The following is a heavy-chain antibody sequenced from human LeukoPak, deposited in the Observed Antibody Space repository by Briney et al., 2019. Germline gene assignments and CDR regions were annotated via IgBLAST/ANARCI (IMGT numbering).Heavy chain of an antibody. Sequence: PSETLSLTCAVSGYSISSGYYWGWIRQPPGKGLEWIGSLYHSGSTCYNSSLKSRVTISVDTSKNQFSLKLSSVTAADTAVYYCARDGSGWIGYFDYWGQGTLVTVSS. D-gene: IGHD6-19*01. J-gene: IGHJ4*02. V-gene: IGHV4-38-2*02. CDR3: ARDGSGWIGYFDY. CDR2: LYHSGST. CDR1: GYSISSGYY.